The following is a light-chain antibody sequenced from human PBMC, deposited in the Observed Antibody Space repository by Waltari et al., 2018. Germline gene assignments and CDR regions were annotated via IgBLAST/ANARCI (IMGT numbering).Light chain of an antibody. J-gene: IGLJ3*02. CDR3: AVWDDSLNGWM. Sequence: QSVVTQSPSASGPPGQRVTISCSGSSSNIGSKTVNWYQHLPGTAPKLLIHNNNQRPSGVPDRFSGSKSDPSASLAISGLQSEDEAEYYCAVWDDSLNGWMFGGGTKLTVL. CDR2: NNN. CDR1: SSNIGSKT. V-gene: IGLV1-44*01.